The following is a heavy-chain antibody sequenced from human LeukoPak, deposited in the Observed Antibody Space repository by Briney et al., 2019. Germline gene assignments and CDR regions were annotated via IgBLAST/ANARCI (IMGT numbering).Heavy chain of an antibody. CDR1: GFTFSSYA. V-gene: IGHV3-30*07. J-gene: IGHJ4*02. CDR2: IFYYGSNK. D-gene: IGHD2/OR15-2a*01. Sequence: GRSLRLSCAASGFTFSSYAMPWVRQAPGKGLERVAAIFYYGSNKYYADTVKGRFTISMDNSKNTLSLQVNSLPAEATAVSYCARDQALYFSYGDYWGQGTLVTVSS. CDR3: ARDQALYFSYGDY.